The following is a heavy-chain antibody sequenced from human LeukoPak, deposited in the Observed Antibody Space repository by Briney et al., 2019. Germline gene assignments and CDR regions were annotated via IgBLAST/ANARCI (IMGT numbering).Heavy chain of an antibody. Sequence: QPGGSLRLSCAAPGFPFSTSWMTWFRQAPGKGLGWVSRMNSDGSSTSYADSVKGRFTISRDNAKNTLYLQMNSLRAEDAAVYYCATVSRSSGRGYFDYWGPGTLVTVSS. CDR1: GFPFSTSW. CDR2: MNSDGSST. V-gene: IGHV3-74*01. J-gene: IGHJ4*02. CDR3: ATVSRSSGRGYFDY. D-gene: IGHD6-19*01.